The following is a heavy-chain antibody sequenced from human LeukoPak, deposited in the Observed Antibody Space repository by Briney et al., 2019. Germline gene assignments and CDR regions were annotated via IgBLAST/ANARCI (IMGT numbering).Heavy chain of an antibody. CDR1: GGTFSSYA. CDR2: IIPILGIA. V-gene: IGHV1-69*04. CDR3: ASGTGTTWEYWFDP. D-gene: IGHD1-1*01. Sequence: SVKVSCKASGGTFSSYAISWVRQAPGQGLAWMGRIIPILGIANYAQKFQGRVTITADKSTSTAYMELSSLRSEDTAVYYCASGTGTTWEYWFDPWGQGTLVTVSS. J-gene: IGHJ5*02.